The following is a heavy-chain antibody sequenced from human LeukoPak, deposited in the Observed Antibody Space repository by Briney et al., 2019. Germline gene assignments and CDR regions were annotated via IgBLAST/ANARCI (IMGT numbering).Heavy chain of an antibody. J-gene: IGHJ6*04. D-gene: IGHD3-10*01. CDR3: ARHVEDYCGSGSYKYYYYYGMDV. CDR2: IYPGDSDT. Sequence: GESLKISCKGSGYSFTSYWIGWVRQMPGKGLEWLGIIYPGDSDTRYSPSFQGQVTISADKSISTAYLQWSSLKASDTAMYYCARHVEDYCGSGSYKYYYYYGMDVWGKGTTVTVSS. V-gene: IGHV5-51*01. CDR1: GYSFTSYW.